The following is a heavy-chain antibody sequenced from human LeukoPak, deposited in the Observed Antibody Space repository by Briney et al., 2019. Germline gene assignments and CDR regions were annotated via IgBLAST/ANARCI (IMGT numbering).Heavy chain of an antibody. J-gene: IGHJ4*02. CDR1: GFAFSKYG. Sequence: PGGSLRLSCAASGFAFSKYGMHWVRQAPGKGLEWLAIIWYDGHNKYYADSVKGRFTISRENSENALFRKMKELRVGDRAMYYWARKGVLIAVAGGPGYWGKGPLVTV. V-gene: IGHV3-33*01. CDR2: IWYDGHNK. CDR3: ARKGVLIAVAGGPGY. D-gene: IGHD6-19*01.